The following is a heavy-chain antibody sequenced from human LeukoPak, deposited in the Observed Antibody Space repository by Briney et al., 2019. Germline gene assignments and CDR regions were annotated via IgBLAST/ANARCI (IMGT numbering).Heavy chain of an antibody. Sequence: SQTLSLTCAVSGGSISSGGYSWSWIRQPPGKGLEWIGYIYHSGSTYYNPSLKSRVTISVDTSKNQFSLKLSSVTAADTAVYYCARGKDYYDSNGMDVWGQGTTVTVSS. CDR1: GGSISSGGYS. CDR3: ARGKDYYDSNGMDV. V-gene: IGHV4-30-2*01. J-gene: IGHJ6*02. D-gene: IGHD3-22*01. CDR2: IYHSGST.